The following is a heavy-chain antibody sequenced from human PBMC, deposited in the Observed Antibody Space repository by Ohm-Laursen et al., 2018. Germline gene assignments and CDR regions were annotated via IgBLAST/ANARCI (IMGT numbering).Heavy chain of an antibody. D-gene: IGHD7-27*01. CDR1: GFTLSSYD. V-gene: IGHV3-21*01. J-gene: IGHJ6*02. CDR2: ISETGSHI. Sequence: SLRLSCAASGFTLSSYDMNWVRQAPGKGLEWISYISETGSHIYDADSMRGRFTVARDNAKNLLYLQLNSLRVEDTAVYYCARALGGYPISYYYGMDVWGQGTTVTVSS. CDR3: ARALGGYPISYYYGMDV.